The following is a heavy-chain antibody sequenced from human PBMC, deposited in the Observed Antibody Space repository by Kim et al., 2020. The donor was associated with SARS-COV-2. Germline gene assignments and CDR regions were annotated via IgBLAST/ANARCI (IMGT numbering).Heavy chain of an antibody. V-gene: IGHV4-61*01. J-gene: IGHJ6*02. CDR2: IYYSGST. CDR3: ARDLPNGSGYDSFYGMDV. Sequence: SETLSLTCTVSGGSVSSGSYYWSWIRQPPGKGLEWIGYIYYSGSTNYNPSLKSRVTISVDTSKNQFSLKLSSVTAADTAVYYCARDLPNGSGYDSFYGMDVWGQGTTVTVSS. CDR1: GGSVSSGSYY. D-gene: IGHD5-12*01.